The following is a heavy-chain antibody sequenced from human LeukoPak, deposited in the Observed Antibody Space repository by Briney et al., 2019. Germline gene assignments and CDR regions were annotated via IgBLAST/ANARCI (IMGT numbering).Heavy chain of an antibody. D-gene: IGHD2-2*01. Sequence: GGSLRLSCAASGFTFSSYDMHWVRHATGKGLEWVSAIGTAGDTYYPGSVKGRFTISRENAKNSLYLQMNSLRAGDTAVYYCARVGSTTSYGMDVWGQGTTVTVSS. CDR2: IGTAGDT. CDR3: ARVGSTTSYGMDV. CDR1: GFTFSSYD. J-gene: IGHJ6*02. V-gene: IGHV3-13*01.